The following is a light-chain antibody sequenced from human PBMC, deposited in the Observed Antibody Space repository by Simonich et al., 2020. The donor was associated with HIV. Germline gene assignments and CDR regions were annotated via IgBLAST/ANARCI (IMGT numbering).Light chain of an antibody. CDR2: GAS. V-gene: IGKV3-15*01. CDR1: QSVSSN. J-gene: IGKJ4*01. Sequence: EIVMTQSPATLSVSTGERATLSCRASQSVSSNLAWYQQKPGQAPRLLIYGASTRATGIPARFSGSGSETEFTLTISSLQSEDVAVYYCQQYNNWPPLTFGGGTKVEIK. CDR3: QQYNNWPPLT.